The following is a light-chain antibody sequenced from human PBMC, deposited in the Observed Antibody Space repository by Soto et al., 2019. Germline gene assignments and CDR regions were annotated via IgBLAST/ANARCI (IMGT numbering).Light chain of an antibody. Sequence: SQSPSTVPLSRGERATLSCRASPSVTNFLAWYQQKPGQAPRLLIYGAFNRATGIPARFSCSGSGTDFTLTINSLGLEDDAVYHCQRRHVQPPGTFAQGTRLAIK. CDR2: GAF. J-gene: IGKJ5*01. CDR1: PSVTNF. V-gene: IGKV3-11*01. CDR3: QRRHVQPPGT.